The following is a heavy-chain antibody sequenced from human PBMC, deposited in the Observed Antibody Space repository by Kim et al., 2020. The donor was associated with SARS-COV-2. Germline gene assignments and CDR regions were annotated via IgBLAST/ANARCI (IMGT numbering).Heavy chain of an antibody. V-gene: IGHV3-48*04. CDR3: ARAGYDFWSGYYPFDY. J-gene: IGHJ4*02. Sequence: GGSLRLSCAASGFTFSSYSMNWVRQAPGKGLEWVSYISSSSSTIYYADSVKGRFTISRDNAKNSLYLQMNSLRAEDTAVYYCARAGYDFWSGYYPFDYWGQGTLVTVSS. CDR2: ISSSSSTI. CDR1: GFTFSSYS. D-gene: IGHD3-3*01.